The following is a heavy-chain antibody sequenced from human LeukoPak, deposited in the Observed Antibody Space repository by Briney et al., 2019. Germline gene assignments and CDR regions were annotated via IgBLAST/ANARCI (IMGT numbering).Heavy chain of an antibody. CDR1: GFTISDYY. V-gene: IGHV3-11*04. CDR2: ISSSGSTI. D-gene: IGHD5-18*01. CDR3: ATPVDTAMVTPFDY. J-gene: IGHJ4*02. Sequence: GSLRLSCAASGFTISDYYMSWIRQAPGKRLEWVSYISSSGSTIYYADSVKGRFTISRDNAKNSLYLQMNSLRAEDTAVYYCATPVDTAMVTPFDYWGQGTLVTVSS.